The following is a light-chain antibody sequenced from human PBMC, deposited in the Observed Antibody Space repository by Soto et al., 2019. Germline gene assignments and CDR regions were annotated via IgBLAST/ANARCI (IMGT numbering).Light chain of an antibody. CDR3: QSYDSSLSGYV. CDR2: GNS. CDR1: SYNIGAGYD. V-gene: IGLV1-40*01. J-gene: IGLJ1*01. Sequence: QSVLTQPPSVSGAPGQRVTISCTGSSYNIGAGYDVHWYQQLPGTAPKLLIYGNSNRPSGVPDRFSGSKSGTSASLAITGLQAEDEADYYCQSYDSSLSGYVFGTRTKVTVL.